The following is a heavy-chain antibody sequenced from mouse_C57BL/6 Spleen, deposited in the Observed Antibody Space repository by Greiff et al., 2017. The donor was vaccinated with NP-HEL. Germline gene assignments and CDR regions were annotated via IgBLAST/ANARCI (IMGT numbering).Heavy chain of an antibody. CDR1: GFTFSDYG. D-gene: IGHD2-3*01. CDR3: ARSYDGLFAY. V-gene: IGHV5-17*01. CDR2: ISSGSSTI. Sequence: EVKVEESGGGLVKPGGSLKLSCAASGFTFSDYGMHWVRQAPEKGLEWVAYISSGSSTIYYADTVKGRFTISRDNAKNTLFLQMTSLRSEDTAMYYCARSYDGLFAYWGQGTLVTVSA. J-gene: IGHJ3*01.